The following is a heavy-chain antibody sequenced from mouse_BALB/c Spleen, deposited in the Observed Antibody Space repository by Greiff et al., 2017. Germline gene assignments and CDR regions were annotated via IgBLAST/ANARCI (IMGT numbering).Heavy chain of an antibody. CDR3: ARGTRFDY. V-gene: IGHV5-17*02. Sequence: EVNVVESGGGLVQPGGSRKLSCAASGFTFSSFGMHWVRQAPEKGLEWVAYISSGSSTIYYADTVKGRFTISRDNPKNTLFLQMTSLRSEDTAMYYCARGTRFDYWGQGTTLTVSS. J-gene: IGHJ2*01. D-gene: IGHD3-3*01. CDR2: ISSGSSTI. CDR1: GFTFSSFG.